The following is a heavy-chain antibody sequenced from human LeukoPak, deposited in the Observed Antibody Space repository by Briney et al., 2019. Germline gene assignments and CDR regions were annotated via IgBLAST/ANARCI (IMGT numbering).Heavy chain of an antibody. J-gene: IGHJ4*02. Sequence: SVKISCKASGGTFSSYAISWVRQAPGQGLEWMGGIIPIFGTANYAQKFQGRVTITTDESTSTAYMELSSLRSEDTAVYYCARSNLAYCGGDCYSYYFDYWGQGTLVTVSS. V-gene: IGHV1-69*05. D-gene: IGHD2-21*02. CDR1: GGTFSSYA. CDR2: IIPIFGTA. CDR3: ARSNLAYCGGDCYSYYFDY.